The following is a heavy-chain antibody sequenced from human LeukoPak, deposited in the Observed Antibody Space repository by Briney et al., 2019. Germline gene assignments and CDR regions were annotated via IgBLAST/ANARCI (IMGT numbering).Heavy chain of an antibody. D-gene: IGHD6-19*01. J-gene: IGHJ4*02. CDR1: ELTFMNFA. CDR2: ISASGSVT. CDR3: ANYNSSGSHDY. V-gene: IGHV3-23*01. Sequence: GGSRRLSCEVSELTFMNFAMSWVRQAPGKGLEWISGISASGSVTYYLDSVKGRFTISRDNSKNTLYLQMDRLRAEDTAIYYCANYNSSGSHDYWGQGTLVTVSS.